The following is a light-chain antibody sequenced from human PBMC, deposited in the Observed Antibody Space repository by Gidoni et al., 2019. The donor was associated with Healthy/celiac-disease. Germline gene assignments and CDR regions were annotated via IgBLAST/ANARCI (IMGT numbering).Light chain of an antibody. CDR2: EVS. Sequence: QSALPQPPSDSGSPGQSLTISCTGTSSDVGGYNYVSWYQQHPGKAPKLMIYEVSTRPSGVSNRFSGAKSGNTASLTISGLQAEDEADYYCSSYTSSSTEVFGTGTKFTVL. J-gene: IGLJ1*01. V-gene: IGLV2-14*01. CDR3: SSYTSSSTEV. CDR1: SSDVGGYNY.